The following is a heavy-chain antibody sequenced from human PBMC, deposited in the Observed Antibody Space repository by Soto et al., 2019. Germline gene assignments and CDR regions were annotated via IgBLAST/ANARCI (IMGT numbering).Heavy chain of an antibody. Sequence: FVRLSCGASGFTWSSYGMHWVRQAPGKGLEWVAVIWYYGSNKYYADSVKGRFTISRDNSKNTLYLQMNSLRAEDTAVYYCARPFYGGKPYFDYWGQGTLVTVSS. V-gene: IGHV3-33*01. CDR1: GFTWSSYG. CDR2: IWYYGSNK. J-gene: IGHJ4*02. CDR3: ARPFYGGKPYFDY. D-gene: IGHD4-17*01.